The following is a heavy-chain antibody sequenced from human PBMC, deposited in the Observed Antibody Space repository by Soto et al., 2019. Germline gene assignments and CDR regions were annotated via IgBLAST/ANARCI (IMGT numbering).Heavy chain of an antibody. CDR3: ARHTPAISISDH. CDR2: FFIGGNT. D-gene: IGHD2-15*01. CDR1: GGSISSSTYY. Sequence: SETLSLTCTVSGGSISSSTYYWGWMHQPPGKGLEWIASFFIGGNTYYNPSLKSRVTISVDTSKNQFSLKLSSVTAADTAVYYCARHTPAISISDHWGQGTLVTVSS. V-gene: IGHV4-39*01. J-gene: IGHJ4*02.